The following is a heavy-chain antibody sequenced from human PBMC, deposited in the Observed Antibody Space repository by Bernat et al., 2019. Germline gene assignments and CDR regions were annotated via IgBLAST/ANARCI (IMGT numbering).Heavy chain of an antibody. Sequence: EVQLVESGGGLVKPGGCQRLSCVASGFTFSNAWMSWVRQAPGKGLEWVGRIKNKIDGGTTDYAAPVKGRFTISRDDSKNTLYLQLNSLEIEDTAVYYCTTDRVRGSSWPDFDYWGQGTLVTISS. D-gene: IGHD2-2*01. J-gene: IGHJ4*02. CDR3: TTDRVRGSSWPDFDY. CDR2: IKNKIDGGTT. CDR1: GFTFSNAW. V-gene: IGHV3-15*01.